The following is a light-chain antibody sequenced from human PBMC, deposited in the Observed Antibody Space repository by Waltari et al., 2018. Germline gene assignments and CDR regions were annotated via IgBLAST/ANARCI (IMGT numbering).Light chain of an antibody. Sequence: QSALTQPPSVSGSPGQSVTISCTGTSPAVGSYNHVSWYQQSPGTAPKLIIYEVTHRPSGVPDRFSGSKSGNTASLTISGLQAEDEADYYCSSYTSSSTVVFGGGTKLTVL. CDR2: EVT. CDR3: SSYTSSSTVV. V-gene: IGLV2-18*02. J-gene: IGLJ3*02. CDR1: SPAVGSYNH.